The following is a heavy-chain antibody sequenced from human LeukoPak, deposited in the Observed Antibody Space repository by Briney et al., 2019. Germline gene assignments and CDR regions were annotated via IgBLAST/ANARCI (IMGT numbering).Heavy chain of an antibody. CDR1: GGSFRGYY. D-gene: IGHD3-10*01. CDR2: INHSGST. Sequence: PSETLSLTCAVYGGSFRGYYWSWIRQPRGKGLEWIGEINHSGSTNYNPSLKSRVTISVDTSKNQFSLKLSSVTAADTAVYYCARHMGYYYGSGSYILDYWGQGTLVTVSS. CDR3: ARHMGYYYGSGSYILDY. V-gene: IGHV4-34*01. J-gene: IGHJ4*02.